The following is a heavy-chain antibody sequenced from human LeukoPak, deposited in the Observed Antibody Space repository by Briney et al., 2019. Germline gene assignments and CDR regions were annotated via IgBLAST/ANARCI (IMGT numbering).Heavy chain of an antibody. J-gene: IGHJ6*02. V-gene: IGHV4-39*01. CDR1: GRSISSSSYY. Sequence: SETLSLTCTVSGRSISSSSYYWGWIRQPPGRGLDWIGTNYYAGGTYYNPSLKSRVTISVDTSKNQLSLRLSSVTAADTAVYYCARLFGESESYYYGMDVWGQGTTVTVSS. D-gene: IGHD3-10*02. CDR2: NYYAGGT. CDR3: ARLFGESESYYYGMDV.